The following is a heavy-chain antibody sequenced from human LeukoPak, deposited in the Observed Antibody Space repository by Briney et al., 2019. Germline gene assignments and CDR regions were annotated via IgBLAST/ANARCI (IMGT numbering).Heavy chain of an antibody. CDR3: AKSPEGATYFDH. J-gene: IGHJ4*02. Sequence: GGSLRLSCAASGVTFSSYAMSCVRQAPGKGLEWGSAISCSGGSTYYADSVKGRFTISRDNSKNTLYLQMTSLRAEDTAVYYCAKSPEGATYFDHWGQGTLVTVSS. D-gene: IGHD1-26*01. CDR2: ISCSGGST. CDR1: GVTFSSYA. V-gene: IGHV3-23*01.